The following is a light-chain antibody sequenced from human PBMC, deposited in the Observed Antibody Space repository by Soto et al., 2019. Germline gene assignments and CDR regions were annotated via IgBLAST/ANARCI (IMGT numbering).Light chain of an antibody. CDR2: DAS. CDR1: QSISSW. Sequence: DIQMTQSPSTLSASVGDRVTITCRASQSISSWLAWYQQKPGKAPKLLIYDASILESGVPSRFSGSGSGTEFTLTISSLPHDDVATYYCQQYNSYWTFGQGTKVEIK. CDR3: QQYNSYWT. J-gene: IGKJ1*01. V-gene: IGKV1-5*01.